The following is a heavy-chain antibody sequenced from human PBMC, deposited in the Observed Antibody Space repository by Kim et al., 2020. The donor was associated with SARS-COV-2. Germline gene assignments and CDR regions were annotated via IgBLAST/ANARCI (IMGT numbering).Heavy chain of an antibody. D-gene: IGHD2-21*01. CDR1: GLRVSIYA. Sequence: GGSLRLSCAASGLRVSIYAMSWVRQVPGKGLEWVSSISGSGASTYHADPVKGRFTISRDNSKNTLYLQMNSLRAEDTAIYYCTYSGNKYFDYWGQGTLVTVSS. CDR2: ISGSGAST. CDR3: TYSGNKYFDY. J-gene: IGHJ4*02. V-gene: IGHV3-23*01.